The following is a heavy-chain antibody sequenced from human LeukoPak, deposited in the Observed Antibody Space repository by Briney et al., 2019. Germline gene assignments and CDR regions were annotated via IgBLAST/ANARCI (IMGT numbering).Heavy chain of an antibody. J-gene: IGHJ5*02. D-gene: IGHD1-26*01. Sequence: SETLSLTCTVSGGSISSYYWSWIRQPAGKGLEWIGRIYTSGSTNYNPSLKSRVTMSVDTSKNQFSLKLSSVTAADTAVYYCARARDKWELRGAWFDPWGQGTLVTASS. CDR3: ARARDKWELRGAWFDP. V-gene: IGHV4-4*07. CDR2: IYTSGST. CDR1: GGSISSYY.